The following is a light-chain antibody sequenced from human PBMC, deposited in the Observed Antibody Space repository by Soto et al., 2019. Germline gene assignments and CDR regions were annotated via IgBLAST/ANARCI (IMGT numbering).Light chain of an antibody. CDR2: EVS. J-gene: IGLJ3*02. Sequence: QSVLTQPASVSGSPGQSITISCTGTTSDLGTFDYVSWFQHHPGKAPKLVIYEVSSRASGVSSRFSGSKSANTASLTISGLQPEGEADYCSISYTTINPPVVFGGGIKLTVL. V-gene: IGLV2-14*01. CDR1: TSDLGTFDY. CDR3: ISYTTINPPVV.